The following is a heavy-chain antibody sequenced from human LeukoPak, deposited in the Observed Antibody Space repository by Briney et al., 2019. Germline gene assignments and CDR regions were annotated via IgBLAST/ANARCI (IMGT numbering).Heavy chain of an antibody. J-gene: IGHJ5*02. D-gene: IGHD1-7*01. Sequence: GGSLRLSCAASGFTFSNYGMHWVRQAPGKGLEWVAVVSSDGSIDYYADSVRGRFTVSRDNSKNTMFLQFNPLRPEDTAVYYCAREGMGTTFSAWFDPWGQGTLVTVSS. CDR1: GFTFSNYG. V-gene: IGHV3-30*03. CDR3: AREGMGTTFSAWFDP. CDR2: VSSDGSID.